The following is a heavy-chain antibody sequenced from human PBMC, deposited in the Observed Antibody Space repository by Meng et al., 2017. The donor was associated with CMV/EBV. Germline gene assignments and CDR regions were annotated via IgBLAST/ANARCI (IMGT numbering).Heavy chain of an antibody. CDR1: GGSISSYY. V-gene: IGHV4-59*01. CDR2: IYYSGST. D-gene: IGHD3-3*01. CDR3: ARGLTDYDFWSGYHTDYYYYYGMDV. Sequence: SETLSLTCTVSGGSISSYYWSWIRQPPGKGLEWIGYIYYSGSTNYNPSLKSRVTISVDTSKNQFSLKLSSVTAADTAVYYCARGLTDYDFWSGYHTDYYYYYGMDVWGQGTTVTVSS. J-gene: IGHJ6*02.